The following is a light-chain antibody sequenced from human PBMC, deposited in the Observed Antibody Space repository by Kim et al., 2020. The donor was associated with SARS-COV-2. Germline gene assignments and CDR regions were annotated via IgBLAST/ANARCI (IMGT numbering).Light chain of an antibody. V-gene: IGLV3-1*01. CDR2: QDS. CDR1: KLGDKY. CDR3: QAWDRSTGV. J-gene: IGLJ1*01. Sequence: SYELTQPPSVSVSPGQTPSITCSGDKLGDKYACWYQQKPGQSPVLVIYQDSKRPSGIPERFSGSNSGNTATLTISGTQAMDEADYYCQAWDRSTGVFGTGTKVTVL.